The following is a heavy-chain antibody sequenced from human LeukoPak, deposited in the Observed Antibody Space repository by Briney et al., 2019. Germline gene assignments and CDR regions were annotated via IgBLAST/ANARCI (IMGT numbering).Heavy chain of an antibody. CDR1: GGSFSGYY. CDR2: INHSGST. V-gene: IGHV4-34*01. CDR3: ARVISSSLDY. J-gene: IGHJ4*02. Sequence: SETLSLTCAVYGGSFSGYYWSWIRQPPGKGLEWIGEINHSGSTNYNPSLKSRVTISVDTSKNLFSLKLSSVTAADTAVYYCARVISSSLDYWGQGTLVTVSS. D-gene: IGHD6-13*01.